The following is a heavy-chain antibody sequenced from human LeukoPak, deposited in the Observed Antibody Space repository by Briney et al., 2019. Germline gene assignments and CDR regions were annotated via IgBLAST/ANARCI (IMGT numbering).Heavy chain of an antibody. D-gene: IGHD5-18*01. CDR3: GREAGVHPNTQQWPPSVDY. CDR2: RKQDGSEI. J-gene: IGHJ4*02. CDR1: GFTIGSYW. V-gene: IGHV3-7*03. Sequence: GGSLTLSCVASGFTIGSYWWNWVRQAPGMGLEWMANRKQDGSEIYYGGSVKGRFTISRANAKNSLCLKMTSLRAEDTAVYYCGREAGVHPNTQQWPPSVDYWGQGTLVTVSS.